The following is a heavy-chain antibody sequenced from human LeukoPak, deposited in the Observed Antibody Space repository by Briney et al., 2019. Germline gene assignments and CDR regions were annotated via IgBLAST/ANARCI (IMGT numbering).Heavy chain of an antibody. J-gene: IGHJ4*02. CDR1: GFTFRTSW. CDR3: ARNLPAADY. V-gene: IGHV3-7*01. Sequence: GGSLRLSCVASGFTFRTSWMTWVRQTPDKGLEWVASIKPDGSDKYYVDSVKGRFTISRDNAKNSLYLQMNSLRAEDTAVYYCARNLPAADYWGQGTLVTVSS. CDR2: IKPDGSDK. D-gene: IGHD2-2*01.